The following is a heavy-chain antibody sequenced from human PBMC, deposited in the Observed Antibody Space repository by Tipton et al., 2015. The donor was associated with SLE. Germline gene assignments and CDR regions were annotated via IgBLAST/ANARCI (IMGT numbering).Heavy chain of an antibody. J-gene: IGHJ4*01. CDR2: SNPSGST. CDR3: ARGAKERITLVRVRPYYFDY. Sequence: TLSLTCAVSGYSISSGYYWSLIRQPPGKGLEWIGESNPSGSTNYNPSLKSRVTISVDTSKNQLSLKLTSVTAADTSVYYCARGAKERITLVRVRPYYFDYWGQGSLVTVSS. D-gene: IGHD3-10*01. V-gene: IGHV4-34*01. CDR1: GYSISSGYY.